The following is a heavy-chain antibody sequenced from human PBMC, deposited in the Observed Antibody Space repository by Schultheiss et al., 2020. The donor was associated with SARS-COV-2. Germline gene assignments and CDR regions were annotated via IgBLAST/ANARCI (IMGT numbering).Heavy chain of an antibody. CDR1: GYTFTDYY. J-gene: IGHJ6*02. V-gene: IGHV1-2*06. D-gene: IGHD6-6*01. CDR2: INPNSYDP. Sequence: ASVKVSCKTSGYTFTDYYMHWVRRAPGQGLEWVGRINPNSYDPRYSQKFQGRITMTSDTSISTAYMALSRLRFDDTAVYYCASAQLVGYGMDVWGQGTTVTVSS. CDR3: ASAQLVGYGMDV.